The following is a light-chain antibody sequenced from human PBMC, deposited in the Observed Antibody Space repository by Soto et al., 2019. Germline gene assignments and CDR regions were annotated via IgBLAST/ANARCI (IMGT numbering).Light chain of an antibody. CDR1: SSDVGAYYS. CDR2: GVT. V-gene: IGLV2-14*01. CDR3: SSYTSGSSHYV. Sequence: QSALTQPASVSGSPGQSITISCSGTSSDVGAYYSVSWYQPHPGKAPKLIIYGVTNRPSGVSNRFSGSKSGNTASLTISGLQAEDEADYHCSSYTSGSSHYVFGTGTKVTVL. J-gene: IGLJ1*01.